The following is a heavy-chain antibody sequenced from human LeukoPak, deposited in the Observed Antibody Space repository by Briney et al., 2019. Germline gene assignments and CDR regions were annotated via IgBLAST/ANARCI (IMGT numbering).Heavy chain of an antibody. Sequence: AETLSLTCTVSVASISSRSNYWVWIRQPPGKGLEWIGSIYYSGGTYYNPSLKSRVTISVDTSKNQFSLKLNSVTAADTAVYYSAAHSVCGGGRYNFDNWGQGTLVTVSS. CDR2: IYYSGGT. CDR1: VASISSRSNY. J-gene: IGHJ4*02. D-gene: IGHD5-18*01. CDR3: AAHSVCGGGRYNFDN. V-gene: IGHV4-39*01.